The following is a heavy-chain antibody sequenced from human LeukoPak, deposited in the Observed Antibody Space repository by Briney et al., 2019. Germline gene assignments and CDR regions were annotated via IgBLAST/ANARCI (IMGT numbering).Heavy chain of an antibody. J-gene: IGHJ6*04. D-gene: IGHD2-15*01. Sequence: KTGGSLRRSCSASGFTFSDYNMRWIRQAPGKGLEWVSAISRSGSTKYYADSVKGRFTISRDNAKNSVFMQMKSLRAEDTAVYYCARVLRYCSGGNCYSGGLGSMDVWGKGTKVTISS. CDR3: ARVLRYCSGGNCYSGGLGSMDV. CDR2: ISRSGSTK. V-gene: IGHV3-11*01. CDR1: GFTFSDYN.